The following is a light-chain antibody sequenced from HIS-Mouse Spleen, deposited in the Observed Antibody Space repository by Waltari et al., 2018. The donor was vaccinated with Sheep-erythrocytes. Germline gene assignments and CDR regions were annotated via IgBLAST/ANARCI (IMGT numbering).Light chain of an antibody. V-gene: IGLV2-23*01. CDR3: CSYAGSSTPWV. J-gene: IGLJ3*02. CDR1: SRDVGSYNL. CDR2: EGS. Sequence: QSALTQPASVSGSPGQSITISCTGTSRDVGSYNLVSWYPPHPGKAPKLMIYEGSKRPSGVSNRFSGSKSGNTASLTISGLQAEDEADYYCCSYAGSSTPWVFGGGTKLTVL.